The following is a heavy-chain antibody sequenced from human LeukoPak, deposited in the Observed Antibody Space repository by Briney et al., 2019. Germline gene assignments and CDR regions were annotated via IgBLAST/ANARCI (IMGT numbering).Heavy chain of an antibody. Sequence: GGSLTLSCAVSGFTLSSYAMSWIRQAPGKGLEWVSAISGSGDNTYYAESVKGRFTISRDNSKNTLFLQMNSLRAEDTAVFYCAKRSGYTTGWFFDFWGQGTLVTVSS. V-gene: IGHV3-23*01. CDR2: ISGSGDNT. D-gene: IGHD6-19*01. CDR3: AKRSGYTTGWFFDF. J-gene: IGHJ4*02. CDR1: GFTLSSYA.